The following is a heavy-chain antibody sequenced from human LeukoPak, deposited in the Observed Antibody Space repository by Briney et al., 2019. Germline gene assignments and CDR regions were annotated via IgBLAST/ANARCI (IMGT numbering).Heavy chain of an antibody. CDR3: ARSLLIAAAGTARTVKFYMDA. CDR1: GGSISSYY. CDR2: IYYSGST. D-gene: IGHD6-13*01. V-gene: IGHV4-59*08. J-gene: IGHJ6*03. Sequence: SETLSLTCTVSGGSISSYYWSWIRQPPGKGLEWIGYIYYSGSTNYNPSLKSRVTTSVDTSTNQFSLKLSSVTAADTAVYYCARSLLIAAAGTARTVKFYMDAWGKGTTVIVSS.